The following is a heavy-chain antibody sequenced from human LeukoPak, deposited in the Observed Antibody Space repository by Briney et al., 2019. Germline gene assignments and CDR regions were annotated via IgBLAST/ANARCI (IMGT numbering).Heavy chain of an antibody. CDR2: IRSDESDK. D-gene: IGHD2-21*01. V-gene: IGHV3-30*02. J-gene: IGHJ4*02. CDR1: GFTFSNYG. CDR3: ARFPFDY. Sequence: GGSLRLSCETSGFTFSNYGMHWVRQVPGKGLEWVAFIRSDESDKYYAESVKGRFTIARDNAKNSLYLQMNSLRAEDTAVYYCARFPFDYWGQGTLVTVSS.